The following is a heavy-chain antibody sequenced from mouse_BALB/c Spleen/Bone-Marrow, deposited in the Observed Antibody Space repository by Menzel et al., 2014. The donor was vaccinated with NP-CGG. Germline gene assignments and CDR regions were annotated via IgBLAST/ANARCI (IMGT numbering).Heavy chain of an antibody. V-gene: IGHV5-9-3*01. Sequence: DVKLVESGGGLVKPGGSLKLSCAASGFTFSSYAMSWVRQTPEKRLEWVAIINSGGSDTYYPDSVEGRFTISRDNDKNTLYLQMSSLRSEDTAMYYCARHGGGSSLWYFDVWGAGTTVTVSS. J-gene: IGHJ1*01. CDR2: INSGGSDT. CDR3: ARHGGGSSLWYFDV. D-gene: IGHD1-1*01. CDR1: GFTFSSYA.